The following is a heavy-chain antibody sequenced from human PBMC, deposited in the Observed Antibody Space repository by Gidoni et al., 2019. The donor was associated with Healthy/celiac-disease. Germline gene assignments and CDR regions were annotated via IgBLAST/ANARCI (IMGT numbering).Heavy chain of an antibody. V-gene: IGHV3-73*01. CDR3: TRLDPDYYDSSGYFY. CDR2: IRSKANSYAT. CDR1: GFTFSGSA. Sequence: EVQLVASGGGLVQPGGSLKLSCAASGFTFSGSAMHWVRQASGKGLEWVGRIRSKANSYATAYAASVKGRFTISRDDSKNTAYLQMNSLKTEDTAVYYCTRLDPDYYDSSGYFYWGQGTLVTVSS. D-gene: IGHD3-22*01. J-gene: IGHJ4*02.